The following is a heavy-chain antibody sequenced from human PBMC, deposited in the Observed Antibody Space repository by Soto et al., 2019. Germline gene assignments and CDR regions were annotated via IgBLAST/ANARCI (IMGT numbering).Heavy chain of an antibody. J-gene: IGHJ3*02. V-gene: IGHV1-69*02. D-gene: IGHD4-4*01. CDR2: IIPILGIA. Sequence: QVQLVQSGAEVKKPGSSVKVACKASGGTFSSYTISWVRQAPGQGLEWMGRIIPILGIANYAQKFQGRVTITADKSTSTAYMELSSLRSEDTAVYYCASVGNYGACDIWGQGTMVTVSS. CDR1: GGTFSSYT. CDR3: ASVGNYGACDI.